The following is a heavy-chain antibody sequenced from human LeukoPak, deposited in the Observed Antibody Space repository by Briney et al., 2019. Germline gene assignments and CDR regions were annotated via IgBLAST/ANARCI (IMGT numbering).Heavy chain of an antibody. Sequence: PGGSLRLSCAASGFTFSSHGMHWVRQAPGKGLEWVAVMSYDGSNKYYADSVKGRFTISRDNSKNTLYLQMNSLRAEDTAVYYCAKDRQQLALDNWFDPWGQGTLVTVSS. CDR1: GFTFSSHG. D-gene: IGHD6-13*01. CDR3: AKDRQQLALDNWFDP. CDR2: MSYDGSNK. V-gene: IGHV3-30*18. J-gene: IGHJ5*02.